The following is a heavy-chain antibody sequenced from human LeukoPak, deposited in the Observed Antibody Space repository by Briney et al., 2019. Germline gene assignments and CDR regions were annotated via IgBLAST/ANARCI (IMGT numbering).Heavy chain of an antibody. V-gene: IGHV5-51*01. CDR1: GYSFTNYW. Sequence: GESLKISCYASGYSFTNYWVAWVRQMPGKGLEWMGIIYPSDSDTRYRPSFQGQVTISADKSISTAYLQWSSLKASDTAIYYCAKGQGYGDHYPIDYWGQGTLVTVSS. CDR2: IYPSDSDT. CDR3: AKGQGYGDHYPIDY. J-gene: IGHJ4*02. D-gene: IGHD4-17*01.